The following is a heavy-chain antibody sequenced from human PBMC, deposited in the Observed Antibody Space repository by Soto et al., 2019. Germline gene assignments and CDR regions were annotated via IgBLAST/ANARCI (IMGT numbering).Heavy chain of an antibody. J-gene: IGHJ4*02. Sequence: QVQLVQSGAEVKKPGASVKVSCKASGYTFITYSMHWVRQAPGQRLDWMGWINAGDGNTKYSQKFQDRVTFTRDTSATAAYMELSSLRSDDTAVYYCARATIFGVVMLGYYFDYWGQGTLVTVSS. CDR3: ARATIFGVVMLGYYFDY. CDR1: GYTFITYS. CDR2: INAGDGNT. V-gene: IGHV1-3*01. D-gene: IGHD3-3*01.